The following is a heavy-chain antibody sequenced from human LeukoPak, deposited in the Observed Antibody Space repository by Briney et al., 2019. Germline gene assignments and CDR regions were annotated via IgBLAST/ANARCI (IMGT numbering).Heavy chain of an antibody. CDR1: GFTFTSSA. D-gene: IGHD6-25*01. J-gene: IGHJ4*02. V-gene: IGHV1-58*02. Sequence: ASVKVSCKASGFTFTSSAMQWVRQARGQRLEWIGWIVVGSGNTNYAQKFQERVTITRDMSTSTAYMELSSLRSEDTAVYYCAALDGGYYPKSAYWGQGTLVTVSS. CDR2: IVVGSGNT. CDR3: AALDGGYYPKSAY.